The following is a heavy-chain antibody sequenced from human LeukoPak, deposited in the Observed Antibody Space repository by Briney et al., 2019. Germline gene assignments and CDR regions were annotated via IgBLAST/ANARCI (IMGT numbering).Heavy chain of an antibody. D-gene: IGHD2-8*01. CDR3: IKDAPNGSIDY. CDR2: ISWTGDKV. Sequence: GGSLRLSCVTSGFTFGDFVLHWVRQAPGKGLECVSTISWTGDKVAYAGSVKGRFTVSRDNAKNSLFLQMNSLRTDDTALYYCIKDAPNGSIDYWGQGTLVTVSS. J-gene: IGHJ4*02. V-gene: IGHV3-9*01. CDR1: GFTFGDFV.